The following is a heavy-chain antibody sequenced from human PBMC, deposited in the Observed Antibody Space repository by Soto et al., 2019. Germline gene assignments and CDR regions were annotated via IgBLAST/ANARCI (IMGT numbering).Heavy chain of an antibody. Sequence: SETLSLTCDVSGASVSPGYWSWIRQPPGKGLEWVGYMYFGGTTSYNPSLRSRATISLETSNSQFSLRLSSVTAADTAVYYCARLGGSYAVPHFDYWGQGTLVTVSS. J-gene: IGHJ4*02. CDR2: MYFGGTT. CDR1: GASVSPGY. D-gene: IGHD1-26*01. V-gene: IGHV4-59*08. CDR3: ARLGGSYAVPHFDY.